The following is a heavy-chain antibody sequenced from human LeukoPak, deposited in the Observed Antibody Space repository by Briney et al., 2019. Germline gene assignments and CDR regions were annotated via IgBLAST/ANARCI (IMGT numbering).Heavy chain of an antibody. V-gene: IGHV3-21*01. Sequence: GGSLRLSCAASGFTFSSYNMNWVRQAPGKGLEWVSCISSSSNYINYADSVKGRFTISRDNAKNSLYLQMNSLRAEDTAVYYCARALGVAVYWYFDLWGRGTLVTVSS. CDR1: GFTFSSYN. D-gene: IGHD6-19*01. CDR3: ARALGVAVYWYFDL. J-gene: IGHJ2*01. CDR2: ISSSSNYI.